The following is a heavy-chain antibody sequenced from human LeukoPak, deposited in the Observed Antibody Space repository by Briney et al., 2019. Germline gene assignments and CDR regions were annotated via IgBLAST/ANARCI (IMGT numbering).Heavy chain of an antibody. J-gene: IGHJ4*02. D-gene: IGHD6-13*01. CDR3: GRGGSSWLYFFEY. Sequence: GGSLRLSCSTSGFNFGIYAMSWVRQAPGKGLEWVSSISGGGGNTYFADSVKGRFTISRDNSKNTLYLQMNSLRAEDTALYYCGRGGSSWLYFFEYWGQGTPVTVSS. CDR2: ISGGGGNT. V-gene: IGHV3-23*01. CDR1: GFNFGIYA.